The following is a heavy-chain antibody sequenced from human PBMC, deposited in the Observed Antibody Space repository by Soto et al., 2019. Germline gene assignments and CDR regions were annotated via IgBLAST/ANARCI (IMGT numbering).Heavy chain of an antibody. D-gene: IGHD3-3*01. V-gene: IGHV1-2*04. Sequence: ASVKVSCKASGYTFTGYYMHWVRQAPGQGLEWMGWINPNSGGTNYAQKFQGWVTMTRDTSISTAYMELSRLRSDDTAVYYCARGYGDYDFWSGYFSHYYYYYMDVWGKGTTVTVS. J-gene: IGHJ6*03. CDR2: INPNSGGT. CDR1: GYTFTGYY. CDR3: ARGYGDYDFWSGYFSHYYYYYMDV.